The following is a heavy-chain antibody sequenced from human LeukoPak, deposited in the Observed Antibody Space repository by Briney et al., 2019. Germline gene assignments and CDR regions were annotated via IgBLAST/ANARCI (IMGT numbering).Heavy chain of an antibody. CDR3: ARGRIAYYGLDV. J-gene: IGHJ6*02. Sequence: SQTLSLTCAISGDSVSSNSAAWNWIRQSPSRGLEWLGGTYYRSKWFDDFAESVKSRITINPDTSKNQFSLQLNSVTPEDTAVYFCARGRIAYYGLDVWGQGTTVTVSS. V-gene: IGHV6-1*01. CDR1: GDSVSSNSAA. D-gene: IGHD2-21*01. CDR2: TYYRSKWFD.